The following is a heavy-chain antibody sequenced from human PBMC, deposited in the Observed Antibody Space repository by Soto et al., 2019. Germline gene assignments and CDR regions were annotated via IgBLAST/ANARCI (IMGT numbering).Heavy chain of an antibody. CDR1: GFSLSTGGVG. Sequence: QITLKEAVPTLVKPTQTLTLTCTFSGFSLSTGGVGVGWIRQPPGKALEWLGLIYWDDDKRYSPSLKSRLTITKDTSKTQVVLTMTNMDPVDTATYYCAHRLYSSAWPWDSGVFDYWGQGTLVTVSS. CDR3: AHRLYSSAWPWDSGVFDY. D-gene: IGHD6-19*01. V-gene: IGHV2-5*02. J-gene: IGHJ4*02. CDR2: IYWDDDK.